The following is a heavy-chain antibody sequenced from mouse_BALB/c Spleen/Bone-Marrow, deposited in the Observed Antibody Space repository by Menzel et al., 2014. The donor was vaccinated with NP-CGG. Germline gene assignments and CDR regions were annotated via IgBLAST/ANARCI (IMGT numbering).Heavy chain of an antibody. CDR2: ISNGGGST. CDR3: ARHLYGNYGAMDY. CDR1: GFTFSDYY. Sequence: EVQGVESGGGLVQPGGSLKLSCATSGFTFSDYYMYWVRQTPEKRLEWLAYISNGGGSTYYPDTVKGRFTISRDNAKNTLYLQMSRLKSEDTAMYYCARHLYGNYGAMDYWGQGTSVTVSS. V-gene: IGHV5-12*02. D-gene: IGHD2-1*01. J-gene: IGHJ4*01.